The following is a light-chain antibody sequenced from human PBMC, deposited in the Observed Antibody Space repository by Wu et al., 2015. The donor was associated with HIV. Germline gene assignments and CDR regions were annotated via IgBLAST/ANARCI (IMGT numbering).Light chain of an antibody. CDR2: SAP. CDR3: QQSFNFPLT. J-gene: IGKJ4*01. CDR1: QSIGTS. V-gene: IGKV1-39*01. Sequence: DIQITQSPSSLSASVGDSVIITCRPSQSIGTSLNWYQQKPGKAPKLLIFSAPALLDDVPSRFRGDAPGTDFTLTISNLQPEDFATYYCQQSFNFPLTFGGGTKLEI.